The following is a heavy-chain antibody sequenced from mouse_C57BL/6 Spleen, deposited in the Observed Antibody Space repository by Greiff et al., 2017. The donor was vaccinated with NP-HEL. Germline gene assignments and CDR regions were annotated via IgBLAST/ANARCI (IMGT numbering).Heavy chain of an antibody. Sequence: VQRVESGPGLVQPSQSLSITCTVSGFSLTSYGVHWVRQSPGKGLEWLGVIWRGGSTDYNAAFMSRLSITKDNSKSQVFFKMNSLQADDTAIYYGAKNYGSSYLYAMDYWGQGTSVTVSS. CDR3: AKNYGSSYLYAMDY. CDR2: IWRGGST. D-gene: IGHD1-1*01. CDR1: GFSLTSYG. J-gene: IGHJ4*01. V-gene: IGHV2-5*01.